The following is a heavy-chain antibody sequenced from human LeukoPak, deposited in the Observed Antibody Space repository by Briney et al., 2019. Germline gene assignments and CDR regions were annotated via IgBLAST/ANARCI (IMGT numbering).Heavy chain of an antibody. CDR1: GFTFSSYA. CDR2: ISGSGGST. J-gene: IGHJ6*03. Sequence: GGSLRLSCAASGFTFSSYAMSWVRQAPGKGLEWVSAISGSGGSTYYADSVKGWFTISRDNSRNTLYLQMNSLRAEDTAVYYCAKPPSAYYYYMDVWGKGTTVTVSS. CDR3: AKPPSAYYYYMDV. V-gene: IGHV3-23*01.